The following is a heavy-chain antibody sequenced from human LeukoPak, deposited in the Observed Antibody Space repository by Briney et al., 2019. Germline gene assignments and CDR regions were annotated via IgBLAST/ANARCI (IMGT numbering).Heavy chain of an antibody. CDR2: TYYSGTT. J-gene: IGHJ4*02. CDR1: VGSSSSYY. V-gene: IGHV4-59*01. D-gene: IGHD1-26*01. Sequence: SETLSLTCTVSVGSSSSYYWSWIRQPPGKGLEWIGYTYYSGTTNYNPSLKSRVTISVDTSQNQFSLKMISVTAADTAVYYCARGYSGSYFETFDYWGQGTLVTVSS. CDR3: ARGYSGSYFETFDY.